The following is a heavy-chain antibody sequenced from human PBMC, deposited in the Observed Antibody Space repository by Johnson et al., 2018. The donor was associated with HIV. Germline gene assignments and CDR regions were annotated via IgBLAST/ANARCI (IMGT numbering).Heavy chain of an antibody. Sequence: VQLVESGGGVVQPGGSLRLSCAASGFTFSSYWMSWVRQAPGKGLEWVANIKQDGSEKYYVDSVKGRFTISRDNAKNTLYLQMNSLRAEDTAVYYCAKVSIVVGTRGAFEIWGQGTMVTLSS. CDR1: GFTFSSYW. D-gene: IGHD3-22*01. J-gene: IGHJ3*02. V-gene: IGHV3-7*02. CDR3: AKVSIVVGTRGAFEI. CDR2: IKQDGSEK.